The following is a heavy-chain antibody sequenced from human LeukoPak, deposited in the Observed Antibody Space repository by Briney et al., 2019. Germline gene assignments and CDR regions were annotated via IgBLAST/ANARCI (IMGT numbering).Heavy chain of an antibody. CDR1: GFTFSSYW. Sequence: PGGSLRLSCAASGFTFSSYWMSWVRLAPGKGLEWVANIKQDGGEKYYVDSVKGRFTISRDNAKNSLYLQMNSLRAEDTAVYYCARDKGYCSSTSCYIEYWGQGTLVTVSS. CDR2: IKQDGGEK. V-gene: IGHV3-7*01. CDR3: ARDKGYCSSTSCYIEY. D-gene: IGHD2-2*02. J-gene: IGHJ4*02.